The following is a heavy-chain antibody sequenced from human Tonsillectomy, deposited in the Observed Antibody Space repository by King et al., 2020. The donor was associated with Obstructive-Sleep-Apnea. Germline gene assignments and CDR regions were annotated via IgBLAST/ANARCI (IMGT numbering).Heavy chain of an antibody. CDR2: NYYCGST. D-gene: IGHD5-18*01. Sequence: QLQESGPGLVKPSETLSLTCTVSGGSLSSNSYWGWIRQPPGKGLGWIGHNYYCGSTYYNPSLKSRVPISVDTSKNQFSLELNSVTAPDTAVYFCARADRDIAMGLFDYWGQGTLVTVSS. V-gene: IGHV4-39*07. CDR1: GGSLSSNSY. CDR3: ARADRDIAMGLFDY. J-gene: IGHJ4*02.